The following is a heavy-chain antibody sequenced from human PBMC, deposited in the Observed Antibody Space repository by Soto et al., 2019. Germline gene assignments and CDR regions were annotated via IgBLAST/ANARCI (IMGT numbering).Heavy chain of an antibody. CDR1: GGTPSSSTYS. CDR2: FYYSGST. CDR3: ARHHGTYYYAFDT. D-gene: IGHD1-1*01. Sequence: TGAGGTPSSSTYSWGWIRQPPGKGLEWIATFYYSGSTYHNPSLNSRVTISADTSKNQFSLKLSSVTATDTAVYYCARHHGTYYYAFDTWGQGRMVT. J-gene: IGHJ3*02. V-gene: IGHV4-39*01.